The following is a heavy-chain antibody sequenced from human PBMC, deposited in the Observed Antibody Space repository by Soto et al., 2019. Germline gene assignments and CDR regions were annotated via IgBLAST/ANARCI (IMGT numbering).Heavy chain of an antibody. CDR1: GFTVSSNY. CDR2: IYSGGST. Sequence: EVQLVESGGGLVQPGGSLRLSCAASGFTVSSNYMSWVRQAPGKGLAWVSIIYSGGSTYYADSVKGRFTISRDNSKNTLYLQMNSLRAEDTAVYYCARGAGKTRIDYWGQGTLVTVSS. V-gene: IGHV3-66*01. CDR3: ARGAGKTRIDY. J-gene: IGHJ4*02.